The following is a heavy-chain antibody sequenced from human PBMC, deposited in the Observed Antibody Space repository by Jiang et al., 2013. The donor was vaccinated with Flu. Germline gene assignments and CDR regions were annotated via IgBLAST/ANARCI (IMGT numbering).Heavy chain of an antibody. Sequence: SGSGLVKPSQTLSLTCTVSGGSISSGDYYWSWIRQPPGKGLEWIGYIYYSGSTYYNPSLKSRVTISVDTSKNQFSLKLSSVTAADTAVYYCAREKFDYDSSGYPYYFDYVGPGNPG. J-gene: IGHJ4*02. D-gene: IGHD3-22*01. V-gene: IGHV4-30-4*01. CDR3: AREKFDYDSSGYPYYFDY. CDR2: IYYSGST. CDR1: GGSISSGDYY.